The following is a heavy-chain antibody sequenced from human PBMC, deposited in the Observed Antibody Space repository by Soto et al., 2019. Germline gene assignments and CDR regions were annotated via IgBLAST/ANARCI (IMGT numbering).Heavy chain of an antibody. V-gene: IGHV3-30-3*01. CDR2: ISYDGSNE. D-gene: IGHD5-12*01. J-gene: IGHJ4*02. Sequence: PGGSLRLSCAASGFTFSSYAMHWVRQAPGKGLEWVAVISYDGSNEYYADSVKGRFTISRDNSKNTLYLQMNSLRAEDTAVYYCARGARGYSGYDYWGQGTLVTVS. CDR1: GFTFSSYA. CDR3: ARGARGYSGYDY.